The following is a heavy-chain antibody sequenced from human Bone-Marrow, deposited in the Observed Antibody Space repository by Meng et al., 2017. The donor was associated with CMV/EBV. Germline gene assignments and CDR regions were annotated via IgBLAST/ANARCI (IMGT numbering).Heavy chain of an antibody. J-gene: IGHJ4*02. CDR2: LNWNGGST. V-gene: IGHV3-20*03. Sequence: GETLTISSAASGFTFDDYGMTWVRQVPGEGLEWVAGLNWNGGSTDYADSVKGRFTISRDNARNSLYLQMNSLRVEDTALYYCARDTRRPACYFDYWGPGTLVTVSS. CDR3: ARDTRRPACYFDY. CDR1: GFTFDDYG.